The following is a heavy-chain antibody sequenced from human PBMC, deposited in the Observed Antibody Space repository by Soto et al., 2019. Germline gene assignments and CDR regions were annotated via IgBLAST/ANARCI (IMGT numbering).Heavy chain of an antibody. D-gene: IGHD5-12*01. J-gene: IGHJ4*02. Sequence: GGSLRLSCSASGFTFSTYVMHRVRQAPGKVLEYVSAINENGGSTDYADSVKGRFTISRDNSKNTLYLQMSSLRAEDTAVYYCVRKAVATMSYLDFWGQGTLVTVSS. CDR2: INENGGST. V-gene: IGHV3-64D*08. CDR1: GFTFSTYV. CDR3: VRKAVATMSYLDF.